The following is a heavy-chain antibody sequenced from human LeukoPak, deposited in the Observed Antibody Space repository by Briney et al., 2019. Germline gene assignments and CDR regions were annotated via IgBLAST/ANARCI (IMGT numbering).Heavy chain of an antibody. Sequence: SETLSLTCTVSGGSISSYYWSWIRQPPGKGLEWIGYIYYSGSTNYNPSLNSRVTISVDTSKTQFSLKLSSVTAADTAVYYCARAAGPLAAPDFWGQGTPVTVSS. CDR3: ARAAGPLAAPDF. CDR2: IYYSGST. J-gene: IGHJ4*02. V-gene: IGHV4-59*01. D-gene: IGHD6-13*01. CDR1: GGSISSYY.